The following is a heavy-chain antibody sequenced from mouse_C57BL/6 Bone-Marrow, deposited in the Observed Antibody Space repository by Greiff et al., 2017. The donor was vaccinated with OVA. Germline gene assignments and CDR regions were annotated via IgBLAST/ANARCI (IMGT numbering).Heavy chain of an antibody. CDR3: ARDPRMASTDPYFDY. CDR2: IDPNSGGT. CDR1: GYTFTSYW. Sequence: VQLQQSGAELVKPGASVKLSCKASGYTFTSYWMHWVKQRPGRGLEWIGRIDPNSGGTKYNEKFKSKATLTVDKPSSTAYMQLSSLTSEDSAVYYCARDPRMASTDPYFDYWGQGTTLTVSS. J-gene: IGHJ2*01. V-gene: IGHV1-72*01. D-gene: IGHD1-1*01.